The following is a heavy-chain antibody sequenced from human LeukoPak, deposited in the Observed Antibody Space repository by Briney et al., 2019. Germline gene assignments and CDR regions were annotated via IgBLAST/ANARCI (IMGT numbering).Heavy chain of an antibody. CDR1: GFTFSSYA. D-gene: IGHD2-15*01. Sequence: GGSLRLSCAASGFTFSSYAMSWVRQAPGKGLEWVSTISGSGGSTYYADSVKGRFTISRDNSKNTLYLQMNSLRAEDTAVYYCARSRRYCSGGSCQLDYWGQGTLVTVSS. J-gene: IGHJ4*02. CDR3: ARSRRYCSGGSCQLDY. V-gene: IGHV3-23*01. CDR2: ISGSGGST.